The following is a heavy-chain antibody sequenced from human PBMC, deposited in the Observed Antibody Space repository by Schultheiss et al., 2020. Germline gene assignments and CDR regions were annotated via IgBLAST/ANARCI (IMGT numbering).Heavy chain of an antibody. CDR3: ARDSRYLDYYYYGMDV. Sequence: SETLSLTCTVSGGSISSYYWSWIRQPPGKGLEWIGEINHSGSTNYNPSLKSRVTISVDTSKNQFSLKLSSVTAADTAVYYCARDSRYLDYYYYGMDVWGQGTTVTVSS. J-gene: IGHJ6*02. CDR1: GGSISSYY. D-gene: IGHD5-12*01. V-gene: IGHV4-34*01. CDR2: INHSGST.